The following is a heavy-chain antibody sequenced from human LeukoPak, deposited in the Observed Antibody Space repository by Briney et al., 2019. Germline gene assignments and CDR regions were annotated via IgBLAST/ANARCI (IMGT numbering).Heavy chain of an antibody. V-gene: IGHV4-34*01. CDR3: ARGPPGYSSSWFDY. CDR1: GGSFSGYY. D-gene: IGHD6-13*01. CDR2: INHSGST. Sequence: SETLSLTCAVYGGSFSGYYWSWIRQPPGKGLEWIGEINHSGSTNYNPSLKSRVTISVDTSKNQFSLKLSSVTAADTAVYYCARGPPGYSSSWFDYWGQGTLVTVSS. J-gene: IGHJ4*02.